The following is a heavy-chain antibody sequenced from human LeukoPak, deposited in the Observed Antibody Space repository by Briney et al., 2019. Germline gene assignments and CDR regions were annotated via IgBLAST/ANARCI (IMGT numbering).Heavy chain of an antibody. D-gene: IGHD6-13*01. CDR3: AVAAAGTDNYFDY. Sequence: SETLSLTCAVYGGSFSGYYWSWIRQPPGKGLEWIGEINHSGSTNYNPSLKSRVTISADTSKNQFSLKLSSVTAADTAVYYCAVAAAGTDNYFDYWGQGTLVTVSS. CDR2: INHSGST. V-gene: IGHV4-34*01. J-gene: IGHJ4*02. CDR1: GGSFSGYY.